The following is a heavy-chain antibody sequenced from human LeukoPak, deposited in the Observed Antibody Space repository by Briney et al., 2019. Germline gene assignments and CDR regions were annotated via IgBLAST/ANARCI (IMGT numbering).Heavy chain of an antibody. V-gene: IGHV4-38-2*02. CDR3: ARDGGTQSNRIAAAGTRTRVGWFDP. CDR2: IYHSGST. CDR1: GFTFSGHN. D-gene: IGHD6-13*01. Sequence: GSLRLSCAASGFTFSGHNMNWVRQAPGKGLEWIGSIYHSGSTYYNPSLKSRVTISVDTSKNQFSLKLSSVTAADTAVYYCARDGGTQSNRIAAAGTRTRVGWFDPWGQGTLVTVSS. J-gene: IGHJ5*02.